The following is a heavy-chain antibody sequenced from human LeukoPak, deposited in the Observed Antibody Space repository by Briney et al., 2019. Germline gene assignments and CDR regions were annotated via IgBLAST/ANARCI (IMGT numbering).Heavy chain of an antibody. CDR2: INQNEVVE. V-gene: IGHV3-7*03. J-gene: IGHJ4*02. D-gene: IGHD2-15*01. CDR1: GFMFGDYW. CDR3: TRTVNAASDF. Sequence: GGSLRLSCVASGFMFGDYWMRWVRQAPGKGLEWVASINQNEVVEYYVDSVKGRFTISRDNAKTSLFLQMNSLRIDDTAMYYCTRTVNAASDFWGQGTLVTVSS.